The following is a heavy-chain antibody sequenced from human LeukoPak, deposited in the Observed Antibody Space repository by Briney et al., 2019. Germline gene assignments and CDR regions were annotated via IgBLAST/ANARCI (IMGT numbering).Heavy chain of an antibody. J-gene: IGHJ4*02. Sequence: GRSLRLSCAASGFAFSSYAMHWVRQAPGKGLEWVAVISYDGSNKYYADSVKGRFTISRDSSKNTLYLQMNSLRAEDTAVYYCARAPTRYCSGGSCYLPFDYWGQGTLVTVSS. CDR2: ISYDGSNK. CDR1: GFAFSSYA. D-gene: IGHD2-15*01. V-gene: IGHV3-30-3*01. CDR3: ARAPTRYCSGGSCYLPFDY.